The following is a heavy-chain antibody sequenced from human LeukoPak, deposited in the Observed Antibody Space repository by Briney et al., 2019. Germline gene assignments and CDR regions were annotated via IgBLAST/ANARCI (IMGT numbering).Heavy chain of an antibody. D-gene: IGHD4-17*01. CDR2: IYWDDDK. CDR1: GFALTTRGSG. CDR3: VHVHTTVTTV. V-gene: IGHV2-5*02. J-gene: IGHJ4*02. Sequence: ESGPTLVKPPQTLTLTCTFSGFALTTRGSGVGWIRQPPGKALEWLPLIYWDDDKRYRPSLTSRLTITKDTPKNQVVLTMTNMDPVDTATYYCVHVHTTVTTVWGQGTLVTVSS.